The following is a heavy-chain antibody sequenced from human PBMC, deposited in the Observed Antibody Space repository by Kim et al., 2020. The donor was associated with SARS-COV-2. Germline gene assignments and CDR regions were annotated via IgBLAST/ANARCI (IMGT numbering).Heavy chain of an antibody. CDR2: ISYDGSNK. V-gene: IGHV3-30*04. CDR3: ARVREIVATTLTFDY. CDR1: GFTFSSYA. D-gene: IGHD5-12*01. J-gene: IGHJ4*02. Sequence: GGSLRLSCAASGFTFSSYAMHWVRQAPGKGLEWVAVISYDGSNKYYADSVKGRFTISRDNSKNTLYLQMNSLRAEDTAVYYCARVREIVATTLTFDYWGQGTLVTVSS.